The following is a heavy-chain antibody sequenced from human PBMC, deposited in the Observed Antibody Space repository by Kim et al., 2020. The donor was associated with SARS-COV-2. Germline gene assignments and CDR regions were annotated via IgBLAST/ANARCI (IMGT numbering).Heavy chain of an antibody. CDR3: ARGIYDFWSGYPDY. Sequence: AQKFQGRVTMTRDTSISTAYMELSRLRSDDTAVYYCARGIYDFWSGYPDYWGQGTLVTVSS. J-gene: IGHJ4*02. D-gene: IGHD3-3*01. V-gene: IGHV1-2*02.